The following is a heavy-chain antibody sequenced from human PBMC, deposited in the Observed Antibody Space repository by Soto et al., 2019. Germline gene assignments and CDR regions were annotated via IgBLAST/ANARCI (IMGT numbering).Heavy chain of an antibody. CDR2: IGAAGDT. V-gene: IGHV3-13*01. CDR3: ARDSGYDLTQPGMDV. J-gene: IGHJ6*02. D-gene: IGHD5-12*01. CDR1: GFTFNNYD. Sequence: EVHLVASGGGLVQPGGSLRLSCAASGFTFNNYDMHWVRQATGKGLEWVAVIGAAGDTHYPGSVKGRFTISRENGKNSVYLQMNSLRAGDTAIYYCARDSGYDLTQPGMDVWGQGTTVTVSS.